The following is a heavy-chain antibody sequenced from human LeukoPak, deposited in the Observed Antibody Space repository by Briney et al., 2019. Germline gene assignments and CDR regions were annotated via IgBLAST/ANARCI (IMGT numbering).Heavy chain of an antibody. CDR3: AKDIGMATILLFDY. Sequence: GGSLRLSCAASGFTFSSYAMHWVRQAPGKGLEWVAVISYDGSNKYYADSVKGRFTISRDNSKNTLYLQMNSLRAEDTALYYCAKDIGMATILLFDYWGQGTLVTVSS. CDR1: GFTFSSYA. V-gene: IGHV3-30-3*01. J-gene: IGHJ4*02. D-gene: IGHD5-24*01. CDR2: ISYDGSNK.